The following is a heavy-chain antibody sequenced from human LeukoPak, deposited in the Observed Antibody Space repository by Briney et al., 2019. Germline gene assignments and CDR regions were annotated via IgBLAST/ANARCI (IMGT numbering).Heavy chain of an antibody. Sequence: TLSLTXTXSGGSINSGGSYWSWIRQHPGRDLEWIGYIYYSGSTYYNPSLKSRVTISVDTSKNQFSLKLSAVTAADTAVYYCARDRDGYNSLDYWGQGALVTVSS. D-gene: IGHD5-24*01. V-gene: IGHV4-31*03. CDR2: IYYSGST. CDR1: GGSINSGGSY. CDR3: ARDRDGYNSLDY. J-gene: IGHJ4*02.